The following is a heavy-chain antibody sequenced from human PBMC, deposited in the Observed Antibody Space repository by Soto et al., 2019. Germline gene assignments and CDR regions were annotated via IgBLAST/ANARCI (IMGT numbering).Heavy chain of an antibody. J-gene: IGHJ4*02. V-gene: IGHV1-8*01. CDR3: AREHSSSWRFDY. D-gene: IGHD6-13*01. CDR1: GYTFTSYD. Sequence: QVQLVQSGAEVKKPGASVKVSCKASGYTFTSYDINWVRQATGQGLEWMGWMNPNSGNTGYAQKFQGRVTMTRNTAISTAYLELSSLRPEDTAVYYCAREHSSSWRFDYWGQGTLVTVSS. CDR2: MNPNSGNT.